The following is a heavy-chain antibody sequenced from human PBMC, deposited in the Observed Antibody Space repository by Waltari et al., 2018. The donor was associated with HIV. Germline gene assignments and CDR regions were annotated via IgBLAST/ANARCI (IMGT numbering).Heavy chain of an antibody. CDR2: ISHGGRA. J-gene: IGHJ5*02. CDR1: GWSFSGSN. CDR3: ARDADYSDSHGVVDGRWFDP. D-gene: IGHD3-22*01. V-gene: IGHV4-34*02. Sequence: QVQLQQWGAGLLKPSETLSLTCAVFGWSFSGSNWSWIRQPPGKGLELIGEISHGGRANYNPSFKSRVTMSVDRSKNQFSLRLTSVTAADTAVYYCARDADYSDSHGVVDGRWFDPWGQGTLVTVSS.